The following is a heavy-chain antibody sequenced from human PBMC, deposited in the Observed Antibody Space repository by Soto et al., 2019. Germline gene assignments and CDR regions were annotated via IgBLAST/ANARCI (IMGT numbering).Heavy chain of an antibody. D-gene: IGHD2-2*01. Sequence: SETLSLTCTVSGGSIDYYYWSWIRQPPGKGLEWIGDISDSGRTNYHPSLRSRVTISVDTSKNQFSLKLNSVTAADTAVYYCARDSTTWFPYYGIDVWGQGATVTVSS. J-gene: IGHJ6*02. CDR2: ISDSGRT. CDR1: GGSIDYYY. V-gene: IGHV4-59*01. CDR3: ARDSTTWFPYYGIDV.